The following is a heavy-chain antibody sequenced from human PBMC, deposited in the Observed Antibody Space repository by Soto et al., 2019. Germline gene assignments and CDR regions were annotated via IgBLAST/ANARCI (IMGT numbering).Heavy chain of an antibody. Sequence: PGGSLRLSCAASGFTFSSYGMHWVRQAPGKGLEWVAVISYDGSNKYYADSVKGRFTISRDNSKNTLYLQMNSLRAEDTAVYYCANLPTSGYFDYWGQGTLVTVSS. CDR1: GFTFSSYG. D-gene: IGHD3-10*01. CDR2: ISYDGSNK. J-gene: IGHJ4*02. V-gene: IGHV3-30*18. CDR3: ANLPTSGYFDY.